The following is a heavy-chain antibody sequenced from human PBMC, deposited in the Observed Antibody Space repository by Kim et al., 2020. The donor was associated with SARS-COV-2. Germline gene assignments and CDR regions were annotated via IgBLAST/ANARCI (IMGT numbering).Heavy chain of an antibody. V-gene: IGHV1-2*02. CDR3: ARGNSGYDQ. Sequence: GGTNYAQKFQGRVTMTRDTSISTAYMELSRLRSDDTAVYYCARGNSGYDQWGQGTLVTVSS. D-gene: IGHD5-12*01. J-gene: IGHJ4*02. CDR2: GGT.